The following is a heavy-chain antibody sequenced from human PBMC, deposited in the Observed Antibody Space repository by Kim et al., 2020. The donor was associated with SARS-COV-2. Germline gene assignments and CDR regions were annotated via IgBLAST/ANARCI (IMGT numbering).Heavy chain of an antibody. CDR3: ARDVDRYYYDSSGYPLTFDN. CDR1: GFTFSSYA. Sequence: GGSLRLSCAASGFTFSSYAMHWVRQAPGKGLEWVAVISYDGSNKYYADSVKGRFTISRDNSKNTLYLQMNSLGAEDTAVYYCARDVDRYYYDSSGYPLTFDNWGQGTLVTVSS. V-gene: IGHV3-30*04. J-gene: IGHJ4*02. CDR2: ISYDGSNK. D-gene: IGHD3-22*01.